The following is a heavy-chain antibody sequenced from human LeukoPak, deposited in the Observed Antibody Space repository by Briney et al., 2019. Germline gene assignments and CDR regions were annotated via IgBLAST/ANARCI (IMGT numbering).Heavy chain of an antibody. Sequence: PGGSLRLSCEASEFTFSSYSFNWVRQAPGKELEWVSSISPNSNYIYYADSVKGRFTISRDNAKNSLSLQMNSLRVEDTAVYYCARYGVSSSRSYIDFWGQGTLVTVSS. CDR1: EFTFSSYS. V-gene: IGHV3-21*01. CDR2: ISPNSNYI. J-gene: IGHJ4*02. D-gene: IGHD2-2*01. CDR3: ARYGVSSSRSYIDF.